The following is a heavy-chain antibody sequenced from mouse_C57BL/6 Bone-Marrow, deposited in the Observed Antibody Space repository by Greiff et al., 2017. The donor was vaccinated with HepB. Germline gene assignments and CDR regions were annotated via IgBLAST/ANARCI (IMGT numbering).Heavy chain of an antibody. J-gene: IGHJ3*01. CDR3: TKYILWFAY. CDR2: IDPENGDT. CDR1: GFNIKDDY. Sequence: VQLQQSGAELVRPGASVKLSCTASGFNIKDDYMHWVKQRPEQGLEWIGWIDPENGDTEYASKFQGKATITADTSSNTAYLQLSSLTSEDTAVYYCTKYILWFAYWGQGTLVTVSA. D-gene: IGHD1-3*01. V-gene: IGHV14-4*01.